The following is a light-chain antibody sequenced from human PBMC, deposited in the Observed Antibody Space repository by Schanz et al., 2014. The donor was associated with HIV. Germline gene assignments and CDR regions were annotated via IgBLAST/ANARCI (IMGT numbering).Light chain of an antibody. CDR2: DVS. CDR1: SSDLGRLNC. CDR3: SLHMRRTTLDV. J-gene: IGLJ1*01. Sequence: QSALTQPASVSGSPGQSITISCTGTSSDLGRLNCVSWYQQHPGKAPKLVISDVSSRPSGVSNRFSGSKSGNTASLTISGLRAEDEADYYCSLHMRRTTLDVFGTGTKLTVL. V-gene: IGLV2-14*03.